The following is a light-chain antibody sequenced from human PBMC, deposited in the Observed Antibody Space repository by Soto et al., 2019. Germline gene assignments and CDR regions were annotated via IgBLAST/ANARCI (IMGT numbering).Light chain of an antibody. J-gene: IGKJ5*01. CDR2: DSS. CDR1: HDINNY. CDR3: QQFDNLPVT. Sequence: DIQMTQSPSSLSASVGDRVTIICQASHDINNYLNWYQQKPGKAPKLLIYDSSNLEIGVPSRFSGSGYGTRFSFTISSRQPEDIATYYCQQFDNLPVTFGQGTRLEIK. V-gene: IGKV1-33*01.